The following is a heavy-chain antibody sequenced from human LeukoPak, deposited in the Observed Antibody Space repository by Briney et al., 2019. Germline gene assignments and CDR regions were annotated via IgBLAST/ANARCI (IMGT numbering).Heavy chain of an antibody. D-gene: IGHD6-13*01. CDR1: GYTFTSYG. Sequence: ASVKVSCKASGYTFTSYGISWVRQAPGQGLEWMGWISAYNGNTNYAQKLQGRVTVTTDTSTSTAYMELRSLRSDDTAVYYCARVYSSSWYINVDPWGQGTLVTVSS. J-gene: IGHJ5*02. CDR3: ARVYSSSWYINVDP. V-gene: IGHV1-18*01. CDR2: ISAYNGNT.